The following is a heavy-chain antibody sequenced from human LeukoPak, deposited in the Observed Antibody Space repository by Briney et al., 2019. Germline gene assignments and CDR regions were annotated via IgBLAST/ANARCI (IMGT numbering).Heavy chain of an antibody. CDR3: ARDSSLYFGVVSK. D-gene: IGHD3-3*01. CDR2: IKSKTDGGTT. J-gene: IGHJ4*02. V-gene: IGHV3-15*01. CDR1: GFTFSNAW. Sequence: GGSLRLSCAASGFTFSNAWMSWVRQAPGKGLEWVGRIKSKTDGGTTDYAAPVKGRFTISRDDSKNTLYLQMNSLRAEDTAVYYCARDSSLYFGVVSKWGQGTLVTVSS.